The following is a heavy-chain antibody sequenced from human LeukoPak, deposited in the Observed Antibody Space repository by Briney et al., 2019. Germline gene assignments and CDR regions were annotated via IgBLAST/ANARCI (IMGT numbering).Heavy chain of an antibody. CDR3: GTFSASSNYYYMDV. CDR1: GGSFSGYY. V-gene: IGHV4-34*01. J-gene: IGHJ6*03. Sequence: PSETLSLTCAVYGGSFSGYYWSWIRQPPGKGLEWIGEINHSGSTNYNPSLKSRVAISVDTSKNQFSLKLSSVTAADTAVYYCGTFSASSNYYYMDVWGKGTTVTVSS. D-gene: IGHD2-15*01. CDR2: INHSGST.